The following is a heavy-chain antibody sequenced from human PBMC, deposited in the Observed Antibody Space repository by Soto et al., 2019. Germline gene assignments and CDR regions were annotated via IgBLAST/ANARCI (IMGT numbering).Heavy chain of an antibody. CDR1: GGSITNYY. V-gene: IGHV4-59*08. CDR3: ARHGFGSLHGLVDV. CDR2: IQYNGYS. D-gene: IGHD3-10*01. Sequence: QVQLQESGPGLVKPSETLSLTCTVSGGSITNYYCSWFRQPPGKGLEWIGYIQYNGYSACNLSLKRRVTMSMDTSKTQFSLMLESVTATDTAVYYCARHGFGSLHGLVDVWGQGTTVIVSS. J-gene: IGHJ6*02.